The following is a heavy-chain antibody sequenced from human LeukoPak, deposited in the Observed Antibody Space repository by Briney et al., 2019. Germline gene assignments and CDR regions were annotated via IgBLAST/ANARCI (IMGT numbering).Heavy chain of an antibody. Sequence: KPSETLSLTCAVYGGSFGGYYWSWIRQPPGKGLEWIGEINHSGSTNYNPSLKSRVTISVDTSKNQFSLKLSSVTAADTAVYYCARGGGFGELYSWGQGTLVTVSS. CDR3: ARGGGFGELYS. V-gene: IGHV4-34*01. CDR2: INHSGST. J-gene: IGHJ5*02. D-gene: IGHD3-10*01. CDR1: GGSFGGYY.